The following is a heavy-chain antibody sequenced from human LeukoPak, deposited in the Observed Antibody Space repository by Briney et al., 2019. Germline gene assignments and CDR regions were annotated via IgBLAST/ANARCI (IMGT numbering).Heavy chain of an antibody. CDR2: INHSGST. D-gene: IGHD3-9*01. J-gene: IGHJ5*02. CDR1: GGSFSGYY. V-gene: IGHV4-34*01. Sequence: SETLSLTCAVYGGSFSGYYWSWIRQPPGKGLEWIGEINHSGSTNYNPSLKSRVTISVDTSKNQFSLKPSSVTAADTAVYYCARGGILTGYYKYNWFDPWGQGTLVTVSS. CDR3: ARGGILTGYYKYNWFDP.